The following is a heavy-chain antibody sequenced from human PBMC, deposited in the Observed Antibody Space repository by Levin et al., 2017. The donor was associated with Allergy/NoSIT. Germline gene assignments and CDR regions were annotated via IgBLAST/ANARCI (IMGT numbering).Heavy chain of an antibody. Sequence: AGGSLRLSCAASGFTFSSYAMHWVRQAPGKGLEYVSAISSNGVTTYYANSVKGRFTISRDNSKNTLYLQMGSLRAEDMAVYYCARVGGRGYGTADYWGQGTLVTVSS. CDR2: ISSNGVTT. J-gene: IGHJ4*02. D-gene: IGHD6-25*01. V-gene: IGHV3-64*01. CDR1: GFTFSSYA. CDR3: ARVGGRGYGTADY.